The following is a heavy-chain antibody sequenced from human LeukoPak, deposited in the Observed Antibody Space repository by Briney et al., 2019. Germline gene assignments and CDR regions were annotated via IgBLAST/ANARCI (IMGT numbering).Heavy chain of an antibody. CDR1: GFTFSDYY. Sequence: GGSLRLPCAASGFTFSDYYMSWIRQAPGKGLEWVSYISSSGSTIYYADSVKGQFTISRDNAKNSLYLQMNSLRAEDTAVYYCARASLPYDILTGYDLDYWGQGTLVTVSS. CDR3: ARASLPYDILTGYDLDY. J-gene: IGHJ4*02. CDR2: ISSSGSTI. V-gene: IGHV3-11*01. D-gene: IGHD3-9*01.